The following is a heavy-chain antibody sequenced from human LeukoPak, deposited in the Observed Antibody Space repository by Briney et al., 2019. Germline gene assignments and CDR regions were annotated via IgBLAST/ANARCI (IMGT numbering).Heavy chain of an antibody. V-gene: IGHV1-8*02. J-gene: IGHJ6*03. Sequence: GASVKVSCKASGYTFTGYYMHWVRQATGQGLEWMGWMNPNSGNTGYAQKFQGRVTMTRNTSISTAYMELSSLRSEDTAVYYCARVSGGSGSYYFYYYYYMDVWGKGTTVTISS. CDR3: ARVSGGSGSYYFYYYYYMDV. CDR2: MNPNSGNT. CDR1: GYTFTGYY. D-gene: IGHD3-10*01.